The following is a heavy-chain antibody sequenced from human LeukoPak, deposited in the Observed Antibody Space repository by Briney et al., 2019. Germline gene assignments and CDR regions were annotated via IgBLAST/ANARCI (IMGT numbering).Heavy chain of an antibody. CDR2: INHSGST. D-gene: IGHD1-1*01. CDR3: ARVNINNWHSCDY. Sequence: ETLSLTFAVYGGSFSGYYWSWIRQPPGKGLEWIGEINHSGSTNYNPSLKSRVTISVDTSKNQFSLKLSSVTAADTAVYYCARVNINNWHSCDYWGQGTLVTVSS. CDR1: GGSFSGYY. V-gene: IGHV4-34*01. J-gene: IGHJ4*02.